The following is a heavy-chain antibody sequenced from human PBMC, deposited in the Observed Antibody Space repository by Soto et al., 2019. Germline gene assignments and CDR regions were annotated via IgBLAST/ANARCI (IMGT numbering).Heavy chain of an antibody. D-gene: IGHD6-19*01. CDR2: VHNSGST. CDR3: TGDRNNRVWYKY. J-gene: IGHJ4*02. CDR1: GDPISRYH. V-gene: IGHV4-59*01. Sequence: QVQLQESGPGLVKPSETLSLSCTVSGDPISRYHWSWIRQTPGKGLEWIGYVHNSGSTSYNPSLKSRVTISIDTPGKQFSLRLRSVTAADTAVYYCTGDRNNRVWYKYWGQGTLVTVSS.